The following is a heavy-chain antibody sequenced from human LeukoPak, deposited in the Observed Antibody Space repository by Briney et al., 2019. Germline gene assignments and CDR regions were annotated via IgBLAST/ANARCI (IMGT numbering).Heavy chain of an antibody. Sequence: ASVKVSCKASGYTFTSYGISWVRQAPGQGLEWMGWISAYNGNTNYAQKLQGRVTMTTDTSTSTAYMELRSLRSDDTAVYYCARDDPQLRYYDFWSGYYDPPDYYYMDVWGKGTTVTVSS. V-gene: IGHV1-18*01. CDR3: ARDDPQLRYYDFWSGYYDPPDYYYMDV. CDR2: ISAYNGNT. D-gene: IGHD3-3*01. CDR1: GYTFTSYG. J-gene: IGHJ6*03.